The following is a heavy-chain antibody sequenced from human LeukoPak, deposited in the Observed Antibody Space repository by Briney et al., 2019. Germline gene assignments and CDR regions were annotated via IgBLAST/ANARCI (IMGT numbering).Heavy chain of an antibody. V-gene: IGHV4-59*02. CDR1: VASVSSYY. CDR2: IHDSGIT. CDR3: ARAQGGVVRGVMFDS. D-gene: IGHD3-10*01. J-gene: IGHJ4*02. Sequence: SETLSLTCTVSVASVSSYYWNWIRQPPGKALEWIGYIHDSGITNYNPALKSRVTASVDTSKNQFSLRLSSVTAADTAVYYCARAQGGVVRGVMFDSWGQGTLVTVSS.